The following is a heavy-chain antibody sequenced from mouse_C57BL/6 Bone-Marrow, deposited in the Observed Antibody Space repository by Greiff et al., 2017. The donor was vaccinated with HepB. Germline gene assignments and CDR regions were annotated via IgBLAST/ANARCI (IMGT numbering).Heavy chain of an antibody. CDR3: AMKLVVPYAMDY. Sequence: QVHVKQPGAELVRPGTSVKLSCKASGYTFTSYWMHWVKQRPGQGLEWIGVIDPSDSYTNYNQKFKGKATLTVDTSSSTAYMQLSSLTSEDSAVYYCAMKLVVPYAMDYWGQGTSVTVSS. D-gene: IGHD1-3*01. V-gene: IGHV1-59*01. J-gene: IGHJ4*01. CDR2: IDPSDSYT. CDR1: GYTFTSYW.